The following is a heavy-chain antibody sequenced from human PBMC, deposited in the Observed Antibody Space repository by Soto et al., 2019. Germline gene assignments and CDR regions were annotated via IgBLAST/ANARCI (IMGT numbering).Heavy chain of an antibody. CDR2: ISYDGSNQ. CDR3: ANGYRDSYAFDY. Sequence: QVQLVESGGGVVQPGRSLRLSCAASGFTFSSYGMHWVRQAPGKGLEWVAVISYDGSNQYYADSVKGRFTISRDNSKNTLYLQMNSLRAEDTAVYYCANGYRDSYAFDYWGQGTLVTVSS. CDR1: GFTFSSYG. J-gene: IGHJ4*02. V-gene: IGHV3-30*18. D-gene: IGHD2-21*02.